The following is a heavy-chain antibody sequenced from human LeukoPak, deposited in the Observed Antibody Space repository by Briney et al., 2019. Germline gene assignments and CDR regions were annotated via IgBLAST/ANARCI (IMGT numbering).Heavy chain of an antibody. CDR2: MNPNSGNT. D-gene: IGHD6-13*01. Sequence: VASVKVSCKVSGYTLTELSMHWVRQATGQGLEWMGWMNPNSGNTGYAQKFQGRVTITRNTSISTAYMELSSLRSEDTAVYYCARGQWAYSSSWYSPYYYYYMDVWGKGTTVTVSS. CDR1: GYTLTELS. V-gene: IGHV1-8*03. CDR3: ARGQWAYSSSWYSPYYYYYMDV. J-gene: IGHJ6*03.